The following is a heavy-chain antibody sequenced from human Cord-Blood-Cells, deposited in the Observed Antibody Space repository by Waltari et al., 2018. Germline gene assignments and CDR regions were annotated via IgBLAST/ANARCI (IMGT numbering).Heavy chain of an antibody. CDR1: GGSFSGYY. J-gene: IGHJ3*02. V-gene: IGHV4-34*01. Sequence: QVQLQQWGAGLLKPSETLSLTCAVYGGSFSGYYWSWIRQHPGKGLEWIGEINHSGSTNYNPSLKSRVTISVDTSKNQFSLKLSSVTAADTAVYYCASPRYCSSTSCYAFDIWGQGTMVTVSS. CDR2: INHSGST. D-gene: IGHD2-2*01. CDR3: ASPRYCSSTSCYAFDI.